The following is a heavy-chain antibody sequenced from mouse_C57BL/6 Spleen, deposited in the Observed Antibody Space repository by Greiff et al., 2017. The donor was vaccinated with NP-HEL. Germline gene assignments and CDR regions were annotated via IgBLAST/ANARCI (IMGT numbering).Heavy chain of an antibody. D-gene: IGHD1-1*01. CDR3: ARGDYYGSSPFAY. Sequence: VQLQQSGAELVKPGASVKISCKASGYAFSSYWMNWVKQRPGKGLEWIGQIYPGDGDTNYNGKFKGKATLTADKSSSTAYMQLSSLTSEDSAVYFCARGDYYGSSPFAYWGEGTLGTVSA. V-gene: IGHV1-80*01. J-gene: IGHJ3*01. CDR1: GYAFSSYW. CDR2: IYPGDGDT.